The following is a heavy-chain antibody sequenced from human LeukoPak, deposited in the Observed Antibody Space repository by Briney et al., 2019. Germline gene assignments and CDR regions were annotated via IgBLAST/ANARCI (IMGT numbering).Heavy chain of an antibody. V-gene: IGHV4-31*03. Sequence: SETLSLTCTVSGGSISSGGYYWSWIRQHPGKGPEWIGYIYYSGSTYYNPSLKSRVTISVDTSKNQFSLKLSSVTAADTAVYYCARRGTYYYYMDVRGKGTTVTVSS. CDR2: IYYSGST. CDR1: GGSISSGGYY. CDR3: ARRGTYYYYMDV. J-gene: IGHJ6*03. D-gene: IGHD3-16*01.